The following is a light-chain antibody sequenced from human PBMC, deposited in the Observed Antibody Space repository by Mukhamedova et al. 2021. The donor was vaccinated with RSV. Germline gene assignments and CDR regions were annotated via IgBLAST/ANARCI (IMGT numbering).Light chain of an antibody. CDR2: ATS. J-gene: IGKJ3*01. V-gene: IGKV1-39*01. CDR3: QQTYRAFT. Sequence: WYQRRVHGKAPNLLIFATSSLQSGVSSRFSGSGSETEFTLTISSLEPEDFATYYCQQTYRAFTFGPGTRVDIK.